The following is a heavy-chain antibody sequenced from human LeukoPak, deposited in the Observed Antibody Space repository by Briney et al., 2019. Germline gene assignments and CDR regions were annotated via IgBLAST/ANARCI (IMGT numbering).Heavy chain of an antibody. Sequence: PSQTLSLTCTVSGGSISSYYWSWIRQPPGKGLEWIGYIYYSGSTNYNPSLKSRVTISVDTSKNQFSLKLSSVTAADTAVYYCARDRYCSGGSCPWYFDLWGRGTLVTVSS. D-gene: IGHD2-15*01. J-gene: IGHJ2*01. V-gene: IGHV4-59*01. CDR3: ARDRYCSGGSCPWYFDL. CDR2: IYYSGST. CDR1: GGSISSYY.